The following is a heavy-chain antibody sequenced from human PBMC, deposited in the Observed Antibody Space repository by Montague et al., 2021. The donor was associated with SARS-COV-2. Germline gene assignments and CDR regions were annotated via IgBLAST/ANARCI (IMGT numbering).Heavy chain of an antibody. CDR2: VNHGGRI. CDR1: GGSFSDYY. Sequence: SETLSLTCAVYGGSFSDYYWTWIRQPPGKGLEWLGEVNHGGRINYNPSLKSRITISVDTSKNQFSLRLSSVTAADTAVYYCARGRVDTTMMLVVFTGAAHYLDSWGQGTLVSVSS. J-gene: IGHJ4*02. CDR3: ARGRVDTTMMLVVFTGAAHYLDS. V-gene: IGHV4-34*01. D-gene: IGHD2-8*02.